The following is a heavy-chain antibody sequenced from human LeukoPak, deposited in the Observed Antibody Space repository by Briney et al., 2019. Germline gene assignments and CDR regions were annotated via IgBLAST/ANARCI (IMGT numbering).Heavy chain of an antibody. Sequence: AGGSLRLSCAASGFTFSSYSMNWVRQAPGKGLEWVAVIWYDGSNKYYADSVKGRFTISRDNSKNTLYLQMNSLTTEDTAVYYCAREDKLELQYYFDYWGQGTLVTVSS. V-gene: IGHV3-33*08. D-gene: IGHD1-7*01. CDR1: GFTFSSYS. CDR3: AREDKLELQYYFDY. CDR2: IWYDGSNK. J-gene: IGHJ4*02.